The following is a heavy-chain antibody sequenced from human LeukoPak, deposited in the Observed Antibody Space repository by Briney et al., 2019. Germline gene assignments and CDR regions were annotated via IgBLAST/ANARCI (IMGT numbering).Heavy chain of an antibody. D-gene: IGHD2-2*01. CDR3: ARAGYQLPNDAFDI. CDR2: IIPILGIA. Sequence: ASVKVSCKASGGTFSSYAISWVRQAPGQGLEWMGRIIPILGIANYAQKFQGRVTITADKSTSTAYMELSSLRSEDTAVYYCARAGYQLPNDAFDIWGQGTMVTVSS. V-gene: IGHV1-69*04. J-gene: IGHJ3*02. CDR1: GGTFSSYA.